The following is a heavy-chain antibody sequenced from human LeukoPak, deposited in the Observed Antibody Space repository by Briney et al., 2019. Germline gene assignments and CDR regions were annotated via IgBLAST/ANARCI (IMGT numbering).Heavy chain of an antibody. D-gene: IGHD3-9*01. J-gene: IGHJ6*03. CDR2: IRFDGSNK. CDR3: AKDSDILYLNYMDV. CDR1: GFTFSSYG. Sequence: GGSLRLSCAASGFTFSSYGMHWVRQAPGKGLEWVAFIRFDGSNKYYADSVKGRFTISRDNSKNTLYLQMKSLRAEDTAVYYCAKDSDILYLNYMDVWGKGTTVTISS. V-gene: IGHV3-30*02.